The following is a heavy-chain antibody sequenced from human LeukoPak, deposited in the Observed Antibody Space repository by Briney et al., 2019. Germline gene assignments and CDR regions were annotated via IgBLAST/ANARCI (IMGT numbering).Heavy chain of an antibody. V-gene: IGHV4-4*07. CDR2: IYTSGST. J-gene: IGHJ4*01. D-gene: IGHD3-22*01. CDR3: ARDKYYYDSSGSIRFDY. Sequence: SETLSLPCTLSGGSISAGSYYWSWIRQPAGKGLEWIGRIYTSGSTNYNPSLKSRVTMSVDTSKNQCSLKLSSVTAADTAVYYCARDKYYYDSSGSIRFDYWGHGTLVTASS. CDR1: GGSISAGSYY.